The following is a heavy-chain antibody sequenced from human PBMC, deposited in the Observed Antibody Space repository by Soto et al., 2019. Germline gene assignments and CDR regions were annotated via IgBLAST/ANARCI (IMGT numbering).Heavy chain of an antibody. CDR1: GYTFTSYG. CDR3: ARVGMITFGGQYFDY. V-gene: IGHV1-18*01. J-gene: IGHJ4*02. D-gene: IGHD3-16*01. CDR2: ISAYNGNT. Sequence: QVQLVQSGAEVKKPGASVNVSCMASGYTFTSYGMSWVRQAPGQGLEWVGWISAYNGNTNCAQKLQGRVTMTTDTSTSTAYMELRSLRSDDTSVYYCARVGMITFGGQYFDYRGQGTLVTVSS.